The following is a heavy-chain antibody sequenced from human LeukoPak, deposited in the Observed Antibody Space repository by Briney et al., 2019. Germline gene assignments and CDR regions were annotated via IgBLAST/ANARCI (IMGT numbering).Heavy chain of an antibody. CDR2: IDHSGTT. J-gene: IGHJ6*03. CDR3: ATGRNGVVPAPILGVGPWYNYHYMDV. CDR1: GGSFSGYY. D-gene: IGHD2-2*02. V-gene: IGHV4-34*01. Sequence: SETLSLTCVVYGGSFSGYYWRWIRQPPGKGLEWIGEIDHSGTTNYNPSLKSRVTMSADTSKNQFSLMVSSVTAADTAVYYCATGRNGVVPAPILGVGPWYNYHYMDVWGKGTTVTVSS.